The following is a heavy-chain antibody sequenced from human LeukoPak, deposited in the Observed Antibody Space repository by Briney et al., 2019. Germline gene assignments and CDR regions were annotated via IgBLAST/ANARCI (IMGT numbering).Heavy chain of an antibody. CDR2: ISAYNGNT. V-gene: IGHV1-18*01. Sequence: GASVKVSCKASSYTFTSYGISWVRQAPGQGLEWMGWISAYNGNTNYAQKLQGRVTMTTDTSTSTAYMELRSLRSDDTAVYYCARAPITLYCSGGSCYSAPAYWGQGTLVTVSS. J-gene: IGHJ4*02. D-gene: IGHD2-15*01. CDR1: SYTFTSYG. CDR3: ARAPITLYCSGGSCYSAPAY.